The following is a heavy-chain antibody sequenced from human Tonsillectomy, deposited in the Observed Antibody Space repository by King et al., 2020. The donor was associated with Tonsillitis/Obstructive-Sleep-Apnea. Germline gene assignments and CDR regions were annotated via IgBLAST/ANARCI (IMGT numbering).Heavy chain of an antibody. V-gene: IGHV4-4*02. Sequence: QLQESGPGLVKPLETLSLTCAVSGGSISSSNWWNLVRQTPGEGRGWIVEISHSGTTNYSPSLKSRVTISVNKSKNQFSLRLTSVTAADTAVYYCARERGVSWGQGTLVTVSS. CDR2: ISHSGTT. CDR3: ARERGVS. D-gene: IGHD3-10*01. J-gene: IGHJ5*02. CDR1: GGSISSSNW.